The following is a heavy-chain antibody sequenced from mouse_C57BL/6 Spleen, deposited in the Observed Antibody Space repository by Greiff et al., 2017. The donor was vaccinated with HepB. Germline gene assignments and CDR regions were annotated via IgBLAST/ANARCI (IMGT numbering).Heavy chain of an antibody. J-gene: IGHJ3*01. CDR1: GFTFSDYE. CDR2: ISSGSSTI. CDR3: ARAYYGSSTWFAY. D-gene: IGHD1-1*01. Sequence: EVMLVESGGGLVKPGGSLKLSCAASGFTFSDYEMHWVRQAPEKGLVWVAYISSGSSTIYYADTVKGRFTISRDNAKNTLFLQMTSLRSEDTAMYYCARAYYGSSTWFAYWGQGTLVTVSA. V-gene: IGHV5-17*01.